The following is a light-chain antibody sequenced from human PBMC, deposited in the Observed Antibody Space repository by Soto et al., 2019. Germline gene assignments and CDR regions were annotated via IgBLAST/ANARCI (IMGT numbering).Light chain of an antibody. CDR3: QLRNNWPPALT. CDR1: QSVTSS. Sequence: EIVLTQSPATLSLSPGDRATLSCKASQSVTSSLTWYQQKSGQAPRLLIYDASHRATGIPARFSGSGSGTDFTLTISSLEPEDFAVYYCQLRNNWPPALTFGGGTKVEIK. J-gene: IGKJ4*01. V-gene: IGKV3-11*01. CDR2: DAS.